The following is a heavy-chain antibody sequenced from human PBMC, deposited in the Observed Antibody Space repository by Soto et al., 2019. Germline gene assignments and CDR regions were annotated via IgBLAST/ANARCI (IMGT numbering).Heavy chain of an antibody. D-gene: IGHD4-4*01. CDR1: GGSISSGGYY. CDR3: ARVNSMTTVTTPNGYYYYGMDV. Sequence: SETLSLTCTVSGGSISSGGYYWSWIRQHPGKGLEWIGYIYYSGSTYYNPSLKSRVTISVDTSKNQFSLKLSSVTAADTAVYYCARVNSMTTVTTPNGYYYYGMDVWGQGTTVTVSS. V-gene: IGHV4-31*03. J-gene: IGHJ6*02. CDR2: IYYSGST.